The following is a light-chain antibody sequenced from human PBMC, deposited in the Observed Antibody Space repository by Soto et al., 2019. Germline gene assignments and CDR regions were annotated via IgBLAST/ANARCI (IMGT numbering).Light chain of an antibody. V-gene: IGKV3D-20*02. CDR1: QSVNSNY. CDR2: GAS. J-gene: IGKJ1*01. CDR3: QQRSNWPRT. Sequence: EILFTQSPGTLSLSPGERATLSCRASQSVNSNYLAWYQQKPGQAPRLLLSGASSRDTGIPDRFSGSGSGTDFTLTISSLEPEDFAVYYCQQRSNWPRTFGQGTKVDIK.